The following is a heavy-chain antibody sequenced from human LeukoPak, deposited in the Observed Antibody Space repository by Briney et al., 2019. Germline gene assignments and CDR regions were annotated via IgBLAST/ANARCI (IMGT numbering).Heavy chain of an antibody. V-gene: IGHV3-23*01. CDR1: GFTFSSCA. CDR3: AKVAVKYSSSWYDY. CDR2: ISGSGGST. D-gene: IGHD6-13*01. Sequence: GGSLRLSCAASGFTFSSCAMCWGRQAPGKGQGWVSAISGSGGSTYYADSVKGRFTISRDNSKNTLYLQMNSLRAEDTAVYYFAKVAVKYSSSWYDYWGQGTLVTVSS. J-gene: IGHJ4*02.